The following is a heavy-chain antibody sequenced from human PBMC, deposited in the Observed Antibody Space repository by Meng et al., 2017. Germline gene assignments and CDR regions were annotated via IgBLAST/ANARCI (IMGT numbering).Heavy chain of an antibody. J-gene: IGHJ5*02. CDR3: ARSDWFDP. CDR2: IKPDGTMT. CDR1: GFTFRNYW. Sequence: EVRLVEAGGGLVQSGGSLRLPCTASGFTFRNYWMHWVRQAPGKGLVWVSRIKPDGTMTVYADSVKGRFTISRDNAKNTLYLQMNSLRSDDTAVYYCARSDWFDPWGQGTLVTVSS. V-gene: IGHV3-74*01.